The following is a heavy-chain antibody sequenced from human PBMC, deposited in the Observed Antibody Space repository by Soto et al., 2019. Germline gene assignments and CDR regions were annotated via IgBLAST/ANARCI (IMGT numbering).Heavy chain of an antibody. D-gene: IGHD3-16*02. CDR2: IYYSGST. V-gene: IGHV4-59*01. CDR1: GGSISSYY. J-gene: IGHJ4*02. CDR3: ARGGGTVWGSHRFDY. Sequence: SETLSLTCTVSGGSISSYYWSWIRQPPRKGLEWIGYIYYSGSTNYNPSLKSRVTISVDTSKNQFSLKLSSVTAADTAVYYCARGGGTVWGSHRFDYWGQGTLVTVSS.